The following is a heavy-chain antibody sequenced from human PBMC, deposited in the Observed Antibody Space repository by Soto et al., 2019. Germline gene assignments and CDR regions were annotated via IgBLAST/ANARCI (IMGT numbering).Heavy chain of an antibody. V-gene: IGHV3-23*01. CDR2: ISGSGGST. CDR1: GFTFSNYA. Sequence: GSLRLSCAASGFTFSNYAVTWVRQAPGKGLEWVSTISGSGGSTYYADSVKGRFTISRDNAKNTLYLQMNSLRAEDTAVYYCARVTNYYDSSGYYSWFDPWGQGTLVTVSS. CDR3: ARVTNYYDSSGYYSWFDP. D-gene: IGHD3-22*01. J-gene: IGHJ5*02.